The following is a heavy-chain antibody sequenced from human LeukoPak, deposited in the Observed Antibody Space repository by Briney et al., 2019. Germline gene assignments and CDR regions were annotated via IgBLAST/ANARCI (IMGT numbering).Heavy chain of an antibody. Sequence: PSETLSLTCAVYGGSFSGYYWSWIRQPPGKGLEWIGEINHSGSTNYNPSLKSRVTISVDTSKNQFTLKLSSVIAADTAVYYCARHLPRLAAAGTRGWFDPWGQGTLVTVSS. J-gene: IGHJ5*02. CDR1: GGSFSGYY. CDR3: ARHLPRLAAAGTRGWFDP. V-gene: IGHV4-34*01. CDR2: INHSGST. D-gene: IGHD6-13*01.